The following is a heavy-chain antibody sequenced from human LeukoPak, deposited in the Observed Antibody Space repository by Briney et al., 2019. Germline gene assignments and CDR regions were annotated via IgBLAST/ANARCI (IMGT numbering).Heavy chain of an antibody. CDR2: ISWNSGSI. Sequence: PGGSLRLSCAASRFTFDDYAMHWVRQAPGKGLEWVSGISWNSGSIGYADSVKGRFTISRDNAKNSLYLQMNSLRAEDTALYYCAKAKHYGDYVSPSDYWGQGTLVTVSS. CDR3: AKAKHYGDYVSPSDY. J-gene: IGHJ4*02. V-gene: IGHV3-9*01. CDR1: RFTFDDYA. D-gene: IGHD4-17*01.